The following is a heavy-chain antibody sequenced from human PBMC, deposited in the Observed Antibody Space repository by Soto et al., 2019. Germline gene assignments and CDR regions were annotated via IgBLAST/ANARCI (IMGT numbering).Heavy chain of an antibody. J-gene: IGHJ4*02. D-gene: IGHD3-22*01. CDR1: GFTFDDYA. Sequence: SLRLSCAASGFTFDDYAMHWVRQTPGKGLEWVSGISWNSGSIGYADSVKGRFTISRDNAKNSLYLQMNSLRAEDTALYYYAKGSHYDSSGYFLFDYWGQGILVTVSS. V-gene: IGHV3-9*01. CDR2: ISWNSGSI. CDR3: AKGSHYDSSGYFLFDY.